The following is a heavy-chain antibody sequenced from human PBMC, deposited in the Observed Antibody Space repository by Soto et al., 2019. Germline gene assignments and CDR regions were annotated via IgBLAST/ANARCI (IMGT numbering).Heavy chain of an antibody. J-gene: IGHJ6*02. V-gene: IGHV1-18*01. CDR3: ARDDGSGSLYYYYYGVDV. Sequence: ASVKVSCKASGYTFTSYGISWVRQAPGQGLEWMGWISAYNGNTNYAQKLQGRVTMTTDTSTSTAYMELRSLRSDDTAVYYCARDDGSGSLYYYYYGVDVWGQGTTVTVSS. D-gene: IGHD3-10*01. CDR1: GYTFTSYG. CDR2: ISAYNGNT.